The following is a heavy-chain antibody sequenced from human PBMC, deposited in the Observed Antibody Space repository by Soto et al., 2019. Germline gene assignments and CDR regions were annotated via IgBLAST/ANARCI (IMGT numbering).Heavy chain of an antibody. CDR2: IYYSGST. Sequence: SETLSLTCTVSGGSISSSSYYWGWIRQPPGKGLEWIGSIYYSGSTYYNPSLKSRVTISVDTSKNQFSLKLSSVTAADTAVYYCAGHDYVDTAMVTGYWGQGTLVTVSS. CDR1: GGSISSSSYY. CDR3: AGHDYVDTAMVTGY. J-gene: IGHJ4*02. V-gene: IGHV4-39*01. D-gene: IGHD5-18*01.